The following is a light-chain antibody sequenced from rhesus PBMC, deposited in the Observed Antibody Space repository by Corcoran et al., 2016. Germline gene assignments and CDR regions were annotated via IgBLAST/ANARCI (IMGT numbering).Light chain of an antibody. V-gene: IGKV1-69*01. CDR2: RAS. CDR3: QQPDNSPYS. Sequence: DIQMTQSPSSLSASVGDRVTITCRASQGISNWLAWYQQKPGKAPKLLIYRASNLETGVPSRFSGSGSGTDFTLPISSLQPEYIATYYCQQPDNSPYSFGQGTKVEIK. CDR1: QGISNW. J-gene: IGKJ2*01.